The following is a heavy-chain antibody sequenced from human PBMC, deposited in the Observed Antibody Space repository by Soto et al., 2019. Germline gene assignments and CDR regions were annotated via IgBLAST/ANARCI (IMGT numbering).Heavy chain of an antibody. CDR1: GGFISRSSYY. CDR3: ARHPYGDFVSYFYYYMGV. D-gene: IGHD4-17*01. V-gene: IGHV4-39*01. Sequence: SETLSLTCTVSGGFISRSSYYWGWIRQPPGKGLEWIGSIYYSGSTYYNPSLKSRVTISVGTSKNQFSLKLRSVTAADTAVYNCARHPYGDFVSYFYYYMGVWGKGTTVTVS. J-gene: IGHJ6*03. CDR2: IYYSGST.